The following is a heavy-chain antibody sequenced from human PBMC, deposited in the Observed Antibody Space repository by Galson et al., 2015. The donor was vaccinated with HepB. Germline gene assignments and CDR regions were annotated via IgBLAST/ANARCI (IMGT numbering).Heavy chain of an antibody. J-gene: IGHJ1*01. CDR1: GFTFSSYA. V-gene: IGHV3-30-3*01. CDR3: ARDPHSSGGRGYFQH. Sequence: SLRLSCAASGFTFSSYAMHWVRQAPGKGLEWVAVISYDGSNKYYADSVKGRFTISRDNSKNTLYLQMNSLRAEDTAVYYCARDPHSSGGRGYFQHWGRGTLVTVSS. D-gene: IGHD6-19*01. CDR2: ISYDGSNK.